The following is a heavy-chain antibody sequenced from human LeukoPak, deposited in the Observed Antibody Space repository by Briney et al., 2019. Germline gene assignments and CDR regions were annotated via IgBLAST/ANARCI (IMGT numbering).Heavy chain of an antibody. J-gene: IGHJ4*02. CDR3: ARASLRSSGSHNFDY. CDR1: GFTFSDYY. D-gene: IGHD3-22*01. V-gene: IGHV3-33*08. CDR2: IWYDGSNK. Sequence: PGGSLRLSCAASGFTFSDYYMSWIRQAPGKGLEWVAVIWYDGSNKYYTDSVKGRFTISRDNSKNTLYLQMNSPRAEDTAMYYCARASLRSSGSHNFDYWGQGALVTVSS.